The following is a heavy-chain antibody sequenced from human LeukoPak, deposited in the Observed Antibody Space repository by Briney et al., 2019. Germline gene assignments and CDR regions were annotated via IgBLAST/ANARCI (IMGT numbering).Heavy chain of an antibody. D-gene: IGHD2-15*01. J-gene: IGHJ4*02. CDR1: GGSFSGYY. CDR2: INHSGST. Sequence: PSETLSLTCAVYGGSFSGYYWSWIRHPPGKGLEWIGEINHSGSTNYNPSLKSRVTISVDTSKNQFSLKLSSVTAADTAVYYCARGRAERPKDCSGGSCYLTPFDYWGQGTLVTVSS. V-gene: IGHV4-34*01. CDR3: ARGRAERPKDCSGGSCYLTPFDY.